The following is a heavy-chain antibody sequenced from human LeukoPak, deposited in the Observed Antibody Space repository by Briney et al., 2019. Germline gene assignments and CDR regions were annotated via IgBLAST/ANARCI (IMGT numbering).Heavy chain of an antibody. CDR1: GYTFTGYY. Sequence: ASVKVSCKASGYTFTGYYMQWVRQAPGQGLEWMGRINPNSGGTNYAQKFQGRVTMIRDTTISTAYMDLSRLRSDDTAVYYCAAHAPITMVRGVMISWGQGTLVTVSS. CDR2: INPNSGGT. V-gene: IGHV1-2*06. D-gene: IGHD3-10*01. J-gene: IGHJ4*02. CDR3: AAHAPITMVRGVMIS.